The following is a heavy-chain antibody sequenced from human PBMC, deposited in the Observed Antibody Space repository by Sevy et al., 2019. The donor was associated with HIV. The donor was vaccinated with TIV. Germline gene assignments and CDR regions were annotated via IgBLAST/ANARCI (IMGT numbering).Heavy chain of an antibody. D-gene: IGHD5-12*01. CDR3: ARAPPVRSGDDSLNWFDP. CDR2: IYYTGST. V-gene: IGHV4-59*01. Sequence: SETLSLTCTVSGGSISAYYWSWIRQPPGKGLEYLGYIYYTGSTNYNPSLKGRVTISVDTSKNQFSLRLRSVTAADTAVYYCARAPPVRSGDDSLNWFDPWGQGTLVTVSS. J-gene: IGHJ5*02. CDR1: GGSISAYY.